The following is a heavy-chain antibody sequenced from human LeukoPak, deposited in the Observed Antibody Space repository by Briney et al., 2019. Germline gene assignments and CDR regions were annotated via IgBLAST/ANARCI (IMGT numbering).Heavy chain of an antibody. CDR3: AREPEPAITLVRGEVFDI. J-gene: IGHJ3*02. CDR2: IIPGFGTA. D-gene: IGHD3-10*01. V-gene: IGHV1-69*13. Sequence: SVKVSCKASGGTFSSYVISWVRQAPGQGLEWMGGIIPGFGTANYAQKFQGTVTITADVSATTVYMVLNSLRSEHTAVYYCAREPEPAITLVRGEVFDIWGQGTMVIVSS. CDR1: GGTFSSYV.